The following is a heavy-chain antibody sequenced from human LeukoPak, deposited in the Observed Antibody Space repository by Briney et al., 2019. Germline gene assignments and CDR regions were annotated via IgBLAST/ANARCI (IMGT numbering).Heavy chain of an antibody. CDR1: GYSFTSYW. J-gene: IGHJ4*02. V-gene: IGHV5-51*01. D-gene: IGHD2-15*01. CDR2: IYPGDSDT. CDR3: ARLRGADCSGGSCYEYYFDY. Sequence: GESPKISCKGSGYSFTSYWIGWVRQMPGKGLEWMGIIYPGDSDTRYSPSFQGQVTISADKSISTAYLQCSSLKASDTAMYYCARLRGADCSGGSCYEYYFDYWGQGTLVTVSS.